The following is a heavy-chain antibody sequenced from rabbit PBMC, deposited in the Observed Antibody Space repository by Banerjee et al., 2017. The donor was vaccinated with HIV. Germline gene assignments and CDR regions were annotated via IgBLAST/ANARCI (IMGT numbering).Heavy chain of an antibody. CDR3: ARTDTGGYVDGLKL. CDR1: GFSFSSSYW. D-gene: IGHD1-1*01. CDR2: IYTSSSGNT. Sequence: QEQLKETGGGLVQPEGSLALTCRASGFSFSSSYWICWVRQAPGKGLELIACIYTSSSGNTYYASWAKGRFTISKTSSTTVTLQMTSLTAADTATYFCARTDTGGYVDGLKLWGPGTLVTVS. J-gene: IGHJ6*01. V-gene: IGHV1S45*01.